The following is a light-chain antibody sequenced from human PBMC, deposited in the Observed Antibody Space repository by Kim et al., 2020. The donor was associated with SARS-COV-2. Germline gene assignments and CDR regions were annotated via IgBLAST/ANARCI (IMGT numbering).Light chain of an antibody. CDR1: SSDVGGYNY. Sequence: QSALTQPASVSGSPGQSITISCTGTSSDVGGYNYVSWYQQLPGKVPKLMIYDLIERPPGVSNRFSGSKSGNTAYLTISGLQAEDEADYYCTSYTVIGAVIFGGGTKLTVL. J-gene: IGLJ2*01. CDR3: TSYTVIGAVI. V-gene: IGLV2-14*03. CDR2: DLI.